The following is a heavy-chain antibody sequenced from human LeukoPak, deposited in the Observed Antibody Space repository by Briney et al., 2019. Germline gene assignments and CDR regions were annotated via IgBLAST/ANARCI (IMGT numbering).Heavy chain of an antibody. CDR1: GYTFTGYY. V-gene: IGHV1-2*02. D-gene: IGHD2-2*02. J-gene: IGHJ5*02. CDR2: INPNSGGT. Sequence: GASVKVSCKASGYTFTGYYMHWVRQAPGQALEWMGWINPNSGGTNYAQKVQGRVTMTRDTSISTAYMELSRLRSDDTAVYYCARVKRYCCSTSCYRGFDPWGQGTLVTVSS. CDR3: ARVKRYCCSTSCYRGFDP.